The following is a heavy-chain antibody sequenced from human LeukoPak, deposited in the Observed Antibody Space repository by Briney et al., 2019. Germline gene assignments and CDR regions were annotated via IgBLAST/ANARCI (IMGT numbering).Heavy chain of an antibody. Sequence: SETLSLTCTVSGGSISSYYWSWIRQPPGKGLEWIGYIYYSGSTNYNPSLKSRVTISVDTSKNQFSLKLSSVTAADTAVYYCARSPYCSSTSCYDDRAPWGWFDPWGQGTLVTVSS. D-gene: IGHD2-2*01. CDR2: IYYSGST. CDR3: ARSPYCSSTSCYDDRAPWGWFDP. J-gene: IGHJ5*02. V-gene: IGHV4-59*01. CDR1: GGSISSYY.